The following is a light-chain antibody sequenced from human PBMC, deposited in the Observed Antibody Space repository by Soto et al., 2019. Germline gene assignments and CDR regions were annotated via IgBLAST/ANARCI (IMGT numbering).Light chain of an antibody. CDR2: HIN. CDR3: ATWDDSLSGVV. CDR1: SSNIGTNY. V-gene: IGLV1-47*02. J-gene: IGLJ2*01. Sequence: QSVLTQPPSASGTPGQRISISCSGGSSNIGTNYVYWYQKLPGAAPKLLIFHINERPSGVPDRFSGSKSGTSASLAISGLRSEDDADYYCATWDDSLSGVVFGGGTKVTVL.